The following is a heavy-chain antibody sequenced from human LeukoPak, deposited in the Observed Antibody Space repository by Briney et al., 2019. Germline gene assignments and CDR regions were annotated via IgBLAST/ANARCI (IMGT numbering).Heavy chain of an antibody. D-gene: IGHD4-17*01. V-gene: IGHV3-7*01. CDR1: GFTFSSYA. Sequence: GGSLRLSCAASGFTFSSYAMTWVRQAPGKGLECVANIKADGSEKHYVDSVKGRFTIYRDNGENSVYLQMNSLRAEDTAVYYCARAIYGGPFDYWGQGTLVTVSS. J-gene: IGHJ4*02. CDR2: IKADGSEK. CDR3: ARAIYGGPFDY.